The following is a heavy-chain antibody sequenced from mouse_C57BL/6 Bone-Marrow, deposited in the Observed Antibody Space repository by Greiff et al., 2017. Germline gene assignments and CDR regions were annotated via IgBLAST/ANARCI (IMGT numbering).Heavy chain of an antibody. V-gene: IGHV1-59*01. CDR1: GYTFTSYW. D-gene: IGHD2-4*01. CDR2: IDPSDSYT. J-gene: IGHJ4*01. CDR3: ARDFDFDGGYAMDY. Sequence: VQLQQPGAELVRPGTSVKLSCKASGYTFTSYWMHWVKQRPGQGLEWIGVIDPSDSYTNYNQKLKGKATLTVDTSSITAYMQLNILTSEDSAVYFCARDFDFDGGYAMDYWGQGTSVTVSS.